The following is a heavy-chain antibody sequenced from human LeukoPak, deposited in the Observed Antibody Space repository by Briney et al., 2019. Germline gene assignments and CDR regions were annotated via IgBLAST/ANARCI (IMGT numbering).Heavy chain of an antibody. D-gene: IGHD5-24*01. CDR3: ARGWSGRDGYNNDSFDI. J-gene: IGHJ3*02. CDR1: GYSFTSYW. V-gene: IGHV5-51*01. Sequence: GESLKISCKGSGYSFTSYWIGWVRQMPGKGLEWMGIIYPGDSEAKYSPSFQGQVTISADKSISTAYLQWSSLKASDTAMYYCARGWSGRDGYNNDSFDIWGQGTMVTVSS. CDR2: IYPGDSEA.